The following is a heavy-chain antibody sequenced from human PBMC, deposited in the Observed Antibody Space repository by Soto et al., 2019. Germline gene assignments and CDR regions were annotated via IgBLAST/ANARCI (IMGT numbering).Heavy chain of an antibody. V-gene: IGHV4-39*01. D-gene: IGHD3-22*01. CDR2: IHYSGST. CDR1: GDSVTISDYY. CDR3: AAHDSGGYYAEY. J-gene: IGHJ4*02. Sequence: QLQLQESGPGLVKPSETLSLTCTVSGDSVTISDYYWGWIRQPPGKGLEWSGSIHYSGSTYYNPSLKSRVTIYGDTSKKQFSLKLTSVTAADAAVYYCAAHDSGGYYAEYWGQGTLVTVSA.